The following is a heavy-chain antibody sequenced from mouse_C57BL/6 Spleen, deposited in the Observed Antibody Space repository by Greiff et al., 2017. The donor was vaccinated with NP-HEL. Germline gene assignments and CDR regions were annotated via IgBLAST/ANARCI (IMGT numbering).Heavy chain of an antibody. V-gene: IGHV3-6*01. CDR2: ISYDGSN. Sequence: VQLKQSGPGLVKPSQSLSLTCSVTGYSITSGYYWNWIRQFPGNKLEWMGYISYDGSNNYNPSLKNRISITRDTSKNQFFLKLNSVTTEDTATDYGARERIYGNHTSFDYWGQGTTLTVSS. J-gene: IGHJ2*01. CDR1: GYSITSGYY. CDR3: ARERIYGNHTSFDY. D-gene: IGHD2-1*01.